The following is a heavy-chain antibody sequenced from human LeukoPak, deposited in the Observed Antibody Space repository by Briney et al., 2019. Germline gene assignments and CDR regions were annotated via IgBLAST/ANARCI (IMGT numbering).Heavy chain of an antibody. J-gene: IGHJ4*02. Sequence: GGSLRLSCAASGFTFSDYWMHWVRQVPGKGLVWVSRINTDASTTNYADSVKGRFTISRDNAKNTLYLQMNSLRAEDTAVYYCARVYVGTMTTYPYDYWGQGTLVTVSS. D-gene: IGHD3-16*01. CDR3: ARVYVGTMTTYPYDY. CDR1: GFTFSDYW. CDR2: INTDASTT. V-gene: IGHV3-74*01.